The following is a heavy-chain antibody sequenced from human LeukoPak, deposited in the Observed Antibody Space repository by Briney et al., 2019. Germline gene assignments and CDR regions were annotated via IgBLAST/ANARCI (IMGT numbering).Heavy chain of an antibody. J-gene: IGHJ4*02. CDR1: GFTFDDYA. D-gene: IGHD6-6*01. CDR3: AKSGSIAALADWFDY. CDR2: ISWNSGSI. Sequence: GRSLRLSCAASGFTFDDYAMHWVRQAPGKGLEWVSGISWNSGSIGYADSVKGRFTISRDNAKNSLYLQMNSLRAEDTALYYCAKSGSIAALADWFDYWGQGTLVTVSS. V-gene: IGHV3-9*01.